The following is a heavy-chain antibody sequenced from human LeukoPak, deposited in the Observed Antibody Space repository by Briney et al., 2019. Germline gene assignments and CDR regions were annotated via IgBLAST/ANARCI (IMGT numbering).Heavy chain of an antibody. CDR2: LYSGGST. D-gene: IGHD3-22*01. CDR3: ARLSDSSTYGAFDI. Sequence: GGSLRLSCAASGFTVSTNYMGWVREAPGKGLEWVSVLYSGGSTYYPDSVKGRFTISRDNSQNTLYLQMDSLRPEDTAVYYCARLSDSSTYGAFDIWGHGTMVTVSS. J-gene: IGHJ3*02. CDR1: GFTVSTNY. V-gene: IGHV3-66*02.